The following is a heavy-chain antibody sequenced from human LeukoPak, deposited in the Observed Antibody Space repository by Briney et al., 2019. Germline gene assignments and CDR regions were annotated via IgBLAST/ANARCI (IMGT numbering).Heavy chain of an antibody. J-gene: IGHJ5*02. CDR2: IYTSGST. CDR1: GGSISSYY. Sequence: SETLSLTCTVSGGSISSYYWSWIRQPAGKGLEWIGRIYTSGSTNYNPSLKSRVTMSVDTSKNQFSLKLSSVTAADTAVYYCARNKDSSDWYEWFDPWGQGTLVTVSS. CDR3: ARNKDSSDWYEWFDP. V-gene: IGHV4-4*07. D-gene: IGHD6-19*01.